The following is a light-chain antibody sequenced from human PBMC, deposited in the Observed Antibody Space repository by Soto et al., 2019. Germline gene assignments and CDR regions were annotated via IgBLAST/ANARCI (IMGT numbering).Light chain of an antibody. V-gene: IGKV1-39*01. J-gene: IGKJ5*01. Sequence: DIQMTQSPSSLSASVGDRVTITCRASRIISSYLNWYXXXXGXAXXXLIYCASXLQSGVPSRFSGSGSGTDFTLTISSLQPEDFATYYCQQSYSTPRTFGQGTRLEIK. CDR1: RIISSY. CDR2: CAS. CDR3: QQSYSTPRT.